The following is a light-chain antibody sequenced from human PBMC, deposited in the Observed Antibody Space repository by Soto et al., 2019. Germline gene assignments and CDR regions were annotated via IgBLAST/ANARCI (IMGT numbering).Light chain of an antibody. Sequence: EIVLTQSPATLSLSPGERATLSCRASQSVSSYLAWYQQKPGQAPRLLIYDASNRATGIPARFSCSGFGTDFSLTLSRLEPGDFAVYFRSPGNNFTFGPGTKVDIQ. CDR2: DAS. CDR1: QSVSSY. J-gene: IGKJ3*01. V-gene: IGKV3-11*01. CDR3: SPGNNFT.